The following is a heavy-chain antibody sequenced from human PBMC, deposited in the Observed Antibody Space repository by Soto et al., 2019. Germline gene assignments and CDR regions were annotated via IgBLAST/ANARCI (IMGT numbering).Heavy chain of an antibody. CDR3: ARAEGYYYGMDV. CDR2: MNPNSGNT. V-gene: IGHV1-8*01. CDR1: GYTFTSYD. J-gene: IGHJ6*02. Sequence: QVQLVKSGAEVKKPGASLKVSCKASGYTFTSYDINWVRQATGQGLEWVGWMNPNSGNTGYAQKFQGRVTMTRNTSISTAYMELSSLRSEDTAVYYCARAEGYYYGMDVWGQGTTVTVSS.